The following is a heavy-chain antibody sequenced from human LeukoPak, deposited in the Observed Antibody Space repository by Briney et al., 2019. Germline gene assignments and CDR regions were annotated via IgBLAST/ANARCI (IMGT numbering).Heavy chain of an antibody. CDR2: ISAYNGNT. V-gene: IGHV1-18*01. Sequence: ASVKVSCKASGYTFTSYGISWVRQAPGQGLEWMGWISAYNGNTNYAQKLQGRVTMTTDTSTSTAYMELRSLRSDDTAVYYCASFAETEYYYDSSGYSDAFDIWGQGTMVTVSS. J-gene: IGHJ3*02. D-gene: IGHD3-22*01. CDR3: ASFAETEYYYDSSGYSDAFDI. CDR1: GYTFTSYG.